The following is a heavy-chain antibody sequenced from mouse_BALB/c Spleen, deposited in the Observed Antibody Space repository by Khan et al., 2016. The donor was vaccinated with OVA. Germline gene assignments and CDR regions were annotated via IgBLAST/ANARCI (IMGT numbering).Heavy chain of an antibody. Sequence: EVKLQESGAELMKPGASVMLSCTASGFKIKDTYMHWVKQRPEQGLEWIGRIDPANGNTKYDPKFQGKATITADTSSNTAYLQFSSLTSEDTAVYYCATLYGNSFAYWGQGTLVTVS. CDR1: GFKIKDTY. J-gene: IGHJ3*01. CDR2: IDPANGNT. CDR3: ATLYGNSFAY. D-gene: IGHD2-1*01. V-gene: IGHV14-3*02.